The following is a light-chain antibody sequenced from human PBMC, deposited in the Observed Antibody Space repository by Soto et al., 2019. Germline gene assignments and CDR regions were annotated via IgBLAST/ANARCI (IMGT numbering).Light chain of an antibody. CDR2: DAS. J-gene: IGKJ2*01. CDR1: QGISSA. V-gene: IGKV1-13*02. CDR3: QQFNSYPYT. Sequence: AIQLTQSPSSLSASVRDRVTITCRASQGISSALAWYQQKPGKAPKLLIYDASSLESGVPSRFGGSGSGTDFTLTISSLQPEDFATYYCQQFNSYPYTFGQGTKLEIK.